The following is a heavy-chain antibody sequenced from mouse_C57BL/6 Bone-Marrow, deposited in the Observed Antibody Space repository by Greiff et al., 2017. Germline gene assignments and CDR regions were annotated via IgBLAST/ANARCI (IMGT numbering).Heavy chain of an antibody. CDR3: ARPLYYGSSYFDY. CDR1: GYTFTSYW. D-gene: IGHD1-1*01. Sequence: QVQLQQSGAELVMPGASVKLSCKASGYTFTSYWMHWVKQRPGQGLEWIGEIDPSDSYTNYNQKFKGKSTLTVDKSSSTAYMQLSSLTSGDSAVYYCARPLYYGSSYFDYWGQGTTLTVSS. J-gene: IGHJ2*01. CDR2: IDPSDSYT. V-gene: IGHV1-69*01.